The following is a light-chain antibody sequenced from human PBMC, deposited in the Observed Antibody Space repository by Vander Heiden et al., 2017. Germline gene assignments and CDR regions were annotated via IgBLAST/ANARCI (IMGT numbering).Light chain of an antibody. CDR3: MQGSHWPLT. CDR1: QSLVNSDGNTY. V-gene: IGKV2-30*01. Sequence: VVMTQSPLSLPVTLRQAAAISCRSSQSLVNSDGNTYLSWFQQRPGQAPRRLIYRVSNRDSGVPDRISGSGSGTDFTLKISRVEAEDVGVYFCMQGSHWPLTFGGGTRVEIK. CDR2: RVS. J-gene: IGKJ4*01.